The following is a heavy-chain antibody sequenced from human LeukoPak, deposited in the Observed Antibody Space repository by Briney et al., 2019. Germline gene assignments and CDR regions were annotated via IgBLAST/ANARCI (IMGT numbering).Heavy chain of an antibody. CDR1: GFAFDDYA. J-gene: IGHJ4*02. V-gene: IGHV3-9*01. CDR3: AKDNRDAMFRGAIIGY. D-gene: IGHD3-10*01. Sequence: GGSLRLSCATSGFAFDDYAMHWVRQAPGRGLEWVSGISWNSGTIGYADSVKGRFTISRDNTKKSLYLQMNSLRAEDTALYYCAKDNRDAMFRGAIIGYWGQGILVTVSA. CDR2: ISWNSGTI.